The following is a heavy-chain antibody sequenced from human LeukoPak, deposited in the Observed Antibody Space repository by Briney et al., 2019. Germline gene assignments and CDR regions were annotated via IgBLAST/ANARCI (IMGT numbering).Heavy chain of an antibody. CDR2: IYTSGST. J-gene: IGHJ4*02. D-gene: IGHD6-19*01. CDR3: ARRYSSGWYFDY. V-gene: IGHV4-4*09. CDR1: GGSISSYY. Sequence: SETLSLTCTVSGGSISSYYWSWIRQPPGKGLEWIGYIYTSGSTNYNPSLKSRVTISVDTSKNQFSLKLSSMTAADTAVYYCARRYSSGWYFDYWGQGTLVTVSS.